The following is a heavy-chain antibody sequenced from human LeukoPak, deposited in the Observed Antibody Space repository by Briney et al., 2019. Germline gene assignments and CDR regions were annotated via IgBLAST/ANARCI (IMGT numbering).Heavy chain of an antibody. CDR2: ISGSGGST. CDR3: ARGNIVVVPAGPFDY. CDR1: GFTFSSYA. V-gene: IGHV3-23*01. J-gene: IGHJ4*02. D-gene: IGHD2-2*01. Sequence: GGSLRLSCAASGFTFSSYAMSWVRQAPGKGLEWVSAISGSGGSTYYADSVKGRFTISRDNSKNTLYLQMNSLRAEDTAVYYCARGNIVVVPAGPFDYWGQGTLVTVSS.